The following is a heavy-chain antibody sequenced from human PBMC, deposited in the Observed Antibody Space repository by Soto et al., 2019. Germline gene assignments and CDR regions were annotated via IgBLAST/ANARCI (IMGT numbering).Heavy chain of an antibody. J-gene: IGHJ6*02. CDR1: GVTVSSYS. V-gene: IGHV3-21*01. D-gene: IGHD3-16*01. Sequence: GGSLRLCCAASGVTVSSYSMNGVRHAPGKGLEWVSSISSSSSYIYYADSVKGRFTISRDNAKNSLYLQMNSLRAEDTAVYYCARESPLGGSYGMDVWGQGTTVTVSS. CDR2: ISSSSSYI. CDR3: ARESPLGGSYGMDV.